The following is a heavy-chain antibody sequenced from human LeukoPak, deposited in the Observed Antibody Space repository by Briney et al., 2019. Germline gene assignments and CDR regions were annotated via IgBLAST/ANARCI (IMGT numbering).Heavy chain of an antibody. CDR3: AKRDGYNSNPLKD. CDR2: ISGSGSST. J-gene: IGHJ4*02. CDR1: EFTFSSYA. D-gene: IGHD5-24*01. V-gene: IGHV3-23*01. Sequence: GSLRLSCAASEFTFSSYAMSWVRQAPGKGLEWVSAISGSGSSTYYADSVKGRFTISRDNSKNTLYLQMNSLRAEDTALYYCAKRDGYNSNPLKDWGQGTLVTVSS.